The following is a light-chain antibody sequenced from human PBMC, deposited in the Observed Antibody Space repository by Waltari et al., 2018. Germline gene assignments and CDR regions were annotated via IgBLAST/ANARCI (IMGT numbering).Light chain of an antibody. J-gene: IGKJ4*01. V-gene: IGKV1-12*01. CDR1: QGISRS. Sequence: DIQMTQSPSSVSASVGDRVTITCRASQGISRSLAWYQHKPGRAPNLLIFAASSLHSGVPSRFSGSGSGTDFTLTISSLQPEDVATYHCQRGNSFPLSFGGGTKVEIK. CDR3: QRGNSFPLS. CDR2: AAS.